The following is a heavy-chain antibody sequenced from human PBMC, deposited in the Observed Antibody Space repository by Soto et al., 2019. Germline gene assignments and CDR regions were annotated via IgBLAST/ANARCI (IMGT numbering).Heavy chain of an antibody. Sequence: ASVKVSCTASGYTFTSYGISWVRQAPGQGLEWMGWISAYNGNTNYAQKLQGRVTMTTDTSTSTAYMELRSLRSDDTAVYYCARLYDFWSGFPGFDPWGQGTLVTVSS. CDR3: ARLYDFWSGFPGFDP. CDR2: ISAYNGNT. V-gene: IGHV1-18*01. D-gene: IGHD3-3*01. CDR1: GYTFTSYG. J-gene: IGHJ5*02.